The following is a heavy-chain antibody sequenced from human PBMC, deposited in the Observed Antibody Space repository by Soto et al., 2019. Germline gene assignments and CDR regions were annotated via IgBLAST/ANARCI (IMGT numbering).Heavy chain of an antibody. J-gene: IGHJ6*02. CDR2: IIPIFGTA. V-gene: IGHV1-69*01. Sequence: KISCQSSGYTFSNFWISWVRQAPGQGLEWVGGIIPIFGTANYAQKFQGRVTITADESTSTAYMELSSLRSEDTAVYYCARGFRAYYYGSGSYQKIPTYYYGMDVWGQGTTVTVSS. CDR1: GYTFSNFW. CDR3: ARGFRAYYYGSGSYQKIPTYYYGMDV. D-gene: IGHD3-10*01.